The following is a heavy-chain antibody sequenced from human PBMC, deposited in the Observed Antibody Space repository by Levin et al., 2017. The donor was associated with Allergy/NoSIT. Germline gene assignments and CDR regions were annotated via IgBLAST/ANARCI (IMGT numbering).Heavy chain of an antibody. CDR3: AKDRRREIFGASDFDY. CDR1: GFTFAKYA. J-gene: IGHJ4*02. Sequence: QSGGSLRLSCAGSGFTFAKYAMTWVRQAPGKGLEWVSSISEGGASTSYSDSVKGHFTVSRDNSKNTLYLQLNSLRAEDTAVYFCAKDRRREIFGASDFDYWGQGTLVTVSS. V-gene: IGHV3-23*01. CDR2: ISEGGAST. D-gene: IGHD3-3*01.